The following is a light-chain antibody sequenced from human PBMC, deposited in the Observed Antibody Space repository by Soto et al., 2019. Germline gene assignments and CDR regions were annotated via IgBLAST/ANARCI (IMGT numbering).Light chain of an antibody. CDR2: HAS. V-gene: IGKV1-13*02. Sequence: AIQLTQSPSSLSASVGDRFTITCRANQGISSALAWYQHKPGKAPKLLISHASSLESGVPSRFSGTGSGTEFTLTVSSLQPDDFATYYCQQYNSYWTFGQGTKVDIK. CDR1: QGISSA. CDR3: QQYNSYWT. J-gene: IGKJ1*01.